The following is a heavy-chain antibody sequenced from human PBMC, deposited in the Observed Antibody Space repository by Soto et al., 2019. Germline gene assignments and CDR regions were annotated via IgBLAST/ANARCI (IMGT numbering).Heavy chain of an antibody. CDR2: IYPGDSDT. V-gene: IGHV5-51*01. Sequence: GESLNISCKGSGYSFTSYWIGWVRQMPGKGLEWMGIIYPGDSDTRYSPSFQGQVTISADKSISTAYLQWSSLKASDTAMYYCARLETHYGSGSYYYYYYMDVWGKGTTVTVSS. D-gene: IGHD3-10*01. J-gene: IGHJ6*03. CDR1: GYSFTSYW. CDR3: ARLETHYGSGSYYYYYYMDV.